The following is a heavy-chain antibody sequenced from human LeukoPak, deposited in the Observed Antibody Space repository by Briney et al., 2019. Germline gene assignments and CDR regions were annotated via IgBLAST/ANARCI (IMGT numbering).Heavy chain of an antibody. J-gene: IGHJ1*01. CDR3: ARESRQTLEH. V-gene: IGHV3-66*01. CDR2: IESVGIT. CDR1: GFTVSDYY. Sequence: GGSLRLSCAASGFTVSDYYMSWVRQAPGKGLEWVSVIESVGITHYADSVKGRFTISRDESKNTVYLQIDRLKVEDTAVYYCARESRQTLEHWGQGTLVTVSS.